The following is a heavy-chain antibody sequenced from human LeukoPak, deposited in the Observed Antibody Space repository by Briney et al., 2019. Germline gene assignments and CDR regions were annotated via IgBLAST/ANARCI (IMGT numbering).Heavy chain of an antibody. Sequence: ASVRVSCKASGYPFTSFGISWVRQAPGQGLEWMGWISGCNGKTNYAQNLQGRVTMTTDTSTSTAYVELGSLRSDDMAVYYCARDRVYDYSNPRGFDYWGQGTLVTVSS. CDR1: GYPFTSFG. CDR3: ARDRVYDYSNPRGFDY. J-gene: IGHJ4*02. CDR2: ISGCNGKT. V-gene: IGHV1-18*03. D-gene: IGHD4-11*01.